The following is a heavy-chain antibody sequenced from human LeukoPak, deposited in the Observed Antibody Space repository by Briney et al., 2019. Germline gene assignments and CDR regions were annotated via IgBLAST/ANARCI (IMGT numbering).Heavy chain of an antibody. V-gene: IGHV3-30*03. CDR1: GFSFSSYG. CDR2: ISFDGSNK. D-gene: IGHD3-10*01. Sequence: GGSLRLSCAASGFSFSSYGMHWVRQAPGKGLEWVAGISFDGSNKYYADSLKGRFTISRDNSKNTLYMQMNSLRVEDTAVYYCCGGLFYCDYLGQGTLVTVSS. CDR3: CGGLFYCDY. J-gene: IGHJ4*02.